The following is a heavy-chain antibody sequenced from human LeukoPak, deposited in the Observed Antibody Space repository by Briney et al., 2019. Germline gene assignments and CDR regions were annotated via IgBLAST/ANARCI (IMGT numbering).Heavy chain of an antibody. J-gene: IGHJ4*02. D-gene: IGHD2-21*01. V-gene: IGHV3-30*02. CDR1: GFTFSSYG. Sequence: GGSLRLSCVASGFTFSSYGMHWVRQAPGKGLEWVAFIRYDGSNRYYADSVKGRFTISRDNSKNTLYLQMNSLRAEDTTVYYLAPRVVVIAAPFDYWGQGTLGTVSS. CDR2: IRYDGSNR. CDR3: APRVVVIAAPFDY.